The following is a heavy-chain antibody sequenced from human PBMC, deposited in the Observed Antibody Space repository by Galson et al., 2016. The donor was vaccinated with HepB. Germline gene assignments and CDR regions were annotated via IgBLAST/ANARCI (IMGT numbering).Heavy chain of an antibody. V-gene: IGHV4-59*12. Sequence: SETLSLTCTVSGGSISNYYWSWIRQPPGKGLEWIGYVYSSGSTNYNPSLKSRVTISVDTSKNQFSLKVSSVTAADTAVYYCARAVWLPLSGMDVWGQGTTVTVSS. CDR1: GGSISNYY. CDR2: VYSSGST. D-gene: IGHD3-10*01. CDR3: ARAVWLPLSGMDV. J-gene: IGHJ6*02.